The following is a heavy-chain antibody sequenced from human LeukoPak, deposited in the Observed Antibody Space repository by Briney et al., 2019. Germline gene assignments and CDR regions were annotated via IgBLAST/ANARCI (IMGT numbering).Heavy chain of an antibody. CDR2: ISYDGSNK. CDR1: GFTFSSYG. CDR3: ARDRLTQVAAAGPQRRFDI. D-gene: IGHD6-13*01. Sequence: PGGSLRLSCAASGFTFSSYGMHWVRQAPGKGLEWVAVISYDGSNKYYADSVKGRFTISRDNAKNSLYLQMNSLRAEDTAVYYCARDRLTQVAAAGPQRRFDIWGQGTMVTVSS. V-gene: IGHV3-30*03. J-gene: IGHJ3*02.